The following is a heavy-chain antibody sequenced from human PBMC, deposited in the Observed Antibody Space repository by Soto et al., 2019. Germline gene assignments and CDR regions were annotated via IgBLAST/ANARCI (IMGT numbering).Heavy chain of an antibody. CDR1: GFTFSNAW. CDR3: TTGEAPVYYYYGMDV. V-gene: IGHV3-15*07. J-gene: IGHJ6*02. CDR2: IKSKTDGETT. D-gene: IGHD1-26*01. Sequence: EVQLVESGGGLVKPGGSLRLSCAASGFTFSNAWMNWVRQAPGKGLEWVGRIKSKTDGETTDYAAPVKGRFTISRDDSKNTLYLQMNSLKTEDTTVYYCTTGEAPVYYYYGMDVWGQGTTVTVSS.